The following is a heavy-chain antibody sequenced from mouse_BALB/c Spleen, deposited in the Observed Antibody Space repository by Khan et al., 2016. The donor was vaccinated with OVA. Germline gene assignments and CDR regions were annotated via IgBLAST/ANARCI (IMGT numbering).Heavy chain of an antibody. Sequence: QVQLKESGPGLVAPSQSLSITCTISGFPLTNYGIHWVRQPPGKGLEWLVVIWSDGSTTYNSALKSRLTITKDNSKSQVFLKMNSLQTDDTAIYFCARQPYYHYNVMDYWGQGTSVTVSS. CDR1: GFPLTNYG. CDR2: IWSDGST. D-gene: IGHD2-10*01. V-gene: IGHV2-6-1*01. CDR3: ARQPYYHYNVMDY. J-gene: IGHJ4*01.